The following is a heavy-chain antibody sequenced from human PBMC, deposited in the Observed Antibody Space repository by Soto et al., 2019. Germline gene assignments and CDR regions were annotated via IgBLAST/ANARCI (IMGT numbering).Heavy chain of an antibody. V-gene: IGHV3-23*01. CDR3: AKDLEGNYYYGMDV. CDR1: GFTFSSYA. CDR2: ISGSGGST. J-gene: IGHJ6*02. Sequence: LRLSCAASGFTFSSYAMSWVRQAPGKGLECVSAISGSGGSTYYADSVKGRFTISRDNSKNTLYLQMNSLRAEDTAVYYCAKDLEGNYYYGMDVWGQGTTVTVSS.